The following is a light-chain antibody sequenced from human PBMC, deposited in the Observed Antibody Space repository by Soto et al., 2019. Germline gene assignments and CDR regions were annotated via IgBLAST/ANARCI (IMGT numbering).Light chain of an antibody. V-gene: IGLV2-18*02. Sequence: QSALTQPPSVSGSPGQSVAISCTGTSSDVGSYNRVSWYQQPPGAAPKLMIYEVNNRPSGVPDRFSGSKSGNTASLTISGLQAEDEADYYCHSYTGSSTYVFGTGTKVTVL. CDR2: EVN. J-gene: IGLJ1*01. CDR1: SSDVGSYNR. CDR3: HSYTGSSTYV.